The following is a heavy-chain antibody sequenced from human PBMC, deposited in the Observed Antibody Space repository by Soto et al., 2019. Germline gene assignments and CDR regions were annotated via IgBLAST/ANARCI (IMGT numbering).Heavy chain of an antibody. Sequence: QVQLQQWGAGLLKPSETLSLTCAVYGGSFSGYYWSWIRQPPGKGLEWIGEINHSGSTNYNPSLRRRVNRPVDPSKNQFPLKLSSVNAADTAVYYCARGQDSSGWYQDYYYRMDVWGQGTTVTVSS. V-gene: IGHV4-34*01. J-gene: IGHJ6*02. CDR3: ARGQDSSGWYQDYYYRMDV. CDR2: INHSGST. D-gene: IGHD6-19*01. CDR1: GGSFSGYY.